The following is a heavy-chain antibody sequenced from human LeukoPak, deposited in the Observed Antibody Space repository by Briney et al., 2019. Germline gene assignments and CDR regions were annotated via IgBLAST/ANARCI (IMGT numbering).Heavy chain of an antibody. CDR3: ARVGGWYRCFFDY. J-gene: IGHJ4*02. CDR1: GYTFTNYH. V-gene: IGHV1-46*01. D-gene: IGHD6-19*01. Sequence: ASVKVSCKASGYTFTNYHMHWVRQAPGQGLEWMGMITPSDGSTNYAQKFQGRVTMTRDMSTSTVYMELSSLRSEDTAVYYCARVGGWYRCFFDYWGQGTLLTVSS. CDR2: ITPSDGST.